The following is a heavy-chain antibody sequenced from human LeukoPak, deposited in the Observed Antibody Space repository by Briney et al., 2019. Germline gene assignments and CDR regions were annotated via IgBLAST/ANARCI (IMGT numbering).Heavy chain of an antibody. D-gene: IGHD1-26*01. CDR2: IYPGDSDT. V-gene: IGHV5-51*01. J-gene: IGHJ3*02. CDR3: ARLPLYSGTNADPFDI. CDR1: GCSFTTYW. Sequence: GESLQISCKTSGCSFTTYWIAWGRQMPGKGLEWMGVIYPGDSDTRYGPSFKGQVTISADKSTSIAYLQWSSLKASDTAMYYCARLPLYSGTNADPFDIWGRGTMVTVSS.